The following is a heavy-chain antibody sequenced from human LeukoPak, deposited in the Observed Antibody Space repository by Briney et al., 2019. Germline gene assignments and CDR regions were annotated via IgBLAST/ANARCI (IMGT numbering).Heavy chain of an antibody. J-gene: IGHJ4*02. CDR1: GFTFSNYG. Sequence: GGSLRLSCAASGFTFSNYGMHWVRQAPGKGLEWVAVISYDGSNKYYADSVKGRFTISRDNSKNTLYLQMNSLRAEDTAVYYCAKGGEVSSWYKRLPLYFDSWSRGTLVTVSS. V-gene: IGHV3-30*18. D-gene: IGHD6-13*01. CDR2: ISYDGSNK. CDR3: AKGGEVSSWYKRLPLYFDS.